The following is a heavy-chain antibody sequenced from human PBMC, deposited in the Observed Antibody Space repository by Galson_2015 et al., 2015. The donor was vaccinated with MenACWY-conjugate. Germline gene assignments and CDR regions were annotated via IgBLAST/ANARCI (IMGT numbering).Heavy chain of an antibody. CDR1: GYTFTGYY. D-gene: IGHD6-13*01. Sequence: SVKVSCKASGYTFTGYYMHWVRQAPGQGLEWMGWINPNSGGTNYAQKFQGWVTMTRDTSISTAYMELSRLRSDDTAVYYCAREESPRGRSPDQQLVLEVLFDYWGQGTLVTVSS. V-gene: IGHV1-2*04. J-gene: IGHJ4*02. CDR3: AREESPRGRSPDQQLVLEVLFDY. CDR2: INPNSGGT.